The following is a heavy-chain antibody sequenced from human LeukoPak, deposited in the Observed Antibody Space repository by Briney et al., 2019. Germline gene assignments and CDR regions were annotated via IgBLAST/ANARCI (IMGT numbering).Heavy chain of an antibody. CDR1: GFTFTSSA. J-gene: IGHJ4*02. V-gene: IGHV1-58*01. Sequence: ASVKVSCKASGFTFTSSAGQWVRQARGQRLEWIGWIVVGSGNTNYAQKFQERVTITRDMSTSTAYMELSSLRSEDTAVYYCAADRGSSWYRNFDYWGQGTLVTVSS. CDR2: IVVGSGNT. D-gene: IGHD6-13*01. CDR3: AADRGSSWYRNFDY.